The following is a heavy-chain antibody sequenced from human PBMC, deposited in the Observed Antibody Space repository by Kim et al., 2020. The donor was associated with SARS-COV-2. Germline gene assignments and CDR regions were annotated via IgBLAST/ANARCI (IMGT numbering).Heavy chain of an antibody. D-gene: IGHD3-22*01. J-gene: IGHJ4*02. V-gene: IGHV3-11*01. CDR2: ISSSGSTI. CDR3: ARGRYYDSSTYDPSFDY. Sequence: PGGSLRLSCAASGFTFSDYYMSWIRQAPGKGLEWVSYISSSGSTIYYADSVKGRFTISRDNAKNSLYLQMNSLRAEDTAVYYCARGRYYDSSTYDPSFDYWGQGTLVTVSS. CDR1: GFTFSDYY.